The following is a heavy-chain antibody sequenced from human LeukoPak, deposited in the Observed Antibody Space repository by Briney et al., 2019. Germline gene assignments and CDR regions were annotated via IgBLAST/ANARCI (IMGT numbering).Heavy chain of an antibody. J-gene: IGHJ4*02. CDR2: IYHSGRT. D-gene: IGHD4-23*01. Sequence: SGNLSLTCAVSGGSISSNSWWSWVRQPPGKGLEWIGEIYHSGRTNYNLSLKSRVTISVDMSKNQFSLKLSSVTAADTAVYYCARNGGNSDVDYWGQGTLVTVSS. V-gene: IGHV4-4*02. CDR3: ARNGGNSDVDY. CDR1: GGSISSNSW.